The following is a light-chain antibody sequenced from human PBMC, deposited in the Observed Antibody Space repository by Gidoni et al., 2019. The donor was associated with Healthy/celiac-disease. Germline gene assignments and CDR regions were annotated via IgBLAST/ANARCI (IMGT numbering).Light chain of an antibody. J-gene: IGKJ2*04. Sequence: EIVITQSPATLSVSPGERATLPCRASQSVSSNLAWYQQKPGQAPRLLIYGASTRATSIPARFSGSGSGTEFTLTISSLQSEDFAVYYCQQYNNWPRSFGQGTKLEIK. CDR2: GAS. CDR1: QSVSSN. CDR3: QQYNNWPRS. V-gene: IGKV3-15*01.